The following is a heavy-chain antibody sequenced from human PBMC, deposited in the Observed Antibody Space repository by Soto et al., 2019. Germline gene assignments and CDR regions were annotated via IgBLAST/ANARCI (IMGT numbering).Heavy chain of an antibody. CDR2: IYHSGST. J-gene: IGHJ4*02. V-gene: IGHV4-4*02. D-gene: IGHD6-19*01. Sequence: QVQLQESGPGLVNPSGTLSLTCAFSGGPITSVNGWVWFPQPPGKGLEWIGEIYHSGSTNYNPSLKSRVTISVDKSKNQFSLKLSSVTAADTAVYYCARAKFRSGWYYWGQGTLVTVSS. CDR1: GGPITSVNG. CDR3: ARAKFRSGWYY.